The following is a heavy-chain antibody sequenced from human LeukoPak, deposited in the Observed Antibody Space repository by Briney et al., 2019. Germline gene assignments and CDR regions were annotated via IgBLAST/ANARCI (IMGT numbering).Heavy chain of an antibody. J-gene: IGHJ4*02. CDR1: GYTFTSYD. V-gene: IGHV1-8*03. D-gene: IGHD2-15*01. Sequence: GASVKVSCKASGYTFTSYDINWVRQAPGPRLEWMGWMNPNSGNTSYAQKFQGRVTITRNTSISTAYMELSSLRSEDTAVYYCARVVVVAAHLDYWGQGTLVTVSS. CDR2: MNPNSGNT. CDR3: ARVVVVAAHLDY.